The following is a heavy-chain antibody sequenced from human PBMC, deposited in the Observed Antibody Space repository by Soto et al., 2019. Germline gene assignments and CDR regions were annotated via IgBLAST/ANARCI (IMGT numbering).Heavy chain of an antibody. CDR3: ATPYYYNH. J-gene: IGHJ4*02. V-gene: IGHV3-21*01. Sequence: LGLSCAASGFMFSAYTMSWVRQAPGKGLEWLSSITSNSDHIDYADSVRGRFTVSRDNARKSLYLQMDSLGAEDTGVYYCATPYYYNHWGPGTLVTVSS. CDR1: GFMFSAYT. CDR2: ITSNSDHI.